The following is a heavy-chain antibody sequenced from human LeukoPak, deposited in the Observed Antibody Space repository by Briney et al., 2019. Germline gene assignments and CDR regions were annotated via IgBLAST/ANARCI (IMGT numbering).Heavy chain of an antibody. CDR2: INHSGST. D-gene: IGHD6-19*01. CDR1: GGSISSSSYY. Sequence: SETLSLTCTVSGGSISSSSYYWGWIRQPPGKGLEWIGEINHSGSTNYNPSLKSRVTISVDTSKNQFSLKLSSVTAADTAVYYCARVGSGWYTYFDYWGQGTLVTVSS. J-gene: IGHJ4*02. V-gene: IGHV4-39*07. CDR3: ARVGSGWYTYFDY.